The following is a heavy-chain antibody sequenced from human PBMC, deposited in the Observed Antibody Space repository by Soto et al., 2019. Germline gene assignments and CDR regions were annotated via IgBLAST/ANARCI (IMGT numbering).Heavy chain of an antibody. CDR2: INHSGST. CDR3: ARVRKASEYSSSSATYYYYYYMDV. Sequence: SETLSLTCAVYGGSFSGYYWSWIRQPPGKGLEWIGEINHSGSTNYNPSLKSRVTISVDTSKNQFSLKLSSVTAADTAVYYCARVRKASEYSSSSATYYYYYYMDVWGKGTTVTVSS. J-gene: IGHJ6*03. V-gene: IGHV4-34*01. CDR1: GGSFSGYY. D-gene: IGHD6-6*01.